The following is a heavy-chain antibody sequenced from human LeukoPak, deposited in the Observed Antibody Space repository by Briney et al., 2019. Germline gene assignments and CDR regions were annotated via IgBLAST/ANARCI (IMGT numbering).Heavy chain of an antibody. Sequence: GGSLRLSCAASGFTFSSYGMTWVRQAPEKGLEWVSAISGSGGSTYYADSVKGRFTISRDNSKNTLYLQMNSLRAEDTAVYYCAKFFTGEYVRAFDVWGQGTMVTVSS. V-gene: IGHV3-23*01. J-gene: IGHJ3*01. CDR3: AKFFTGEYVRAFDV. D-gene: IGHD3-10*02. CDR2: ISGSGGST. CDR1: GFTFSSYG.